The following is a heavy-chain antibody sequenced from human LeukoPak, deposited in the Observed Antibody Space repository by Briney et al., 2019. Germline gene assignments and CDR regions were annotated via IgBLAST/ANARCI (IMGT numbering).Heavy chain of an antibody. J-gene: IGHJ4*02. CDR1: GFTFSSYW. CDR2: IYSDASST. D-gene: IGHD2-15*01. V-gene: IGHV3-74*01. CDR3: AKGSVVADIYFDS. Sequence: PGGSLRLSCAASGFTFSSYWMHWVRQAPGKGLVWVSRIYSDASSTSYVDSVKGRFTISRDNAKNTVYLQMNSLRAEDTAVYYCAKGSVVADIYFDSWGQGTLATVSS.